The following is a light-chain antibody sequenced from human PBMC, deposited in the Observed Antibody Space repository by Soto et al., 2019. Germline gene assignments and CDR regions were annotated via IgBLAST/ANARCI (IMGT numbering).Light chain of an antibody. CDR2: SNN. V-gene: IGLV1-44*01. J-gene: IGLJ1*01. CDR1: SSNIGSNT. Sequence: QSALTQPPSASGTPGQRVTISCSGSSSNIGSNTVNWYQQLPGTAPKLLIYSNNQRPSGVPDRLSGSKSGTSASLAISGLQSEDEADYYCAAWDDSLNGPGYVFGTGTKLTVL. CDR3: AAWDDSLNGPGYV.